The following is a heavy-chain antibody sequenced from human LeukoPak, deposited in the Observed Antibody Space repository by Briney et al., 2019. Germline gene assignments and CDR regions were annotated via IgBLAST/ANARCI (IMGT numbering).Heavy chain of an antibody. CDR2: ISGYNGKT. CDR3: AREAGPYSYGIYFDY. V-gene: IGHV1-18*01. Sequence: GASVKVSCKASGYTFKSFGISWVRQAPGQGLEWMGWISGYNGKTNYAQKLQGRVTMTTDTSTSTASMELRSLRSDDTAVYYCAREAGPYSYGIYFDYWGQGTLVTVSS. CDR1: GYTFKSFG. D-gene: IGHD5-18*01. J-gene: IGHJ4*02.